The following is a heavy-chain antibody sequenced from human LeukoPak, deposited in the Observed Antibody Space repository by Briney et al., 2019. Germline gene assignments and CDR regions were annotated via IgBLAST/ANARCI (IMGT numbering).Heavy chain of an antibody. D-gene: IGHD6-13*01. V-gene: IGHV4-34*01. Sequence: SETLSLTCAVYGGSFSGYYWSWIRQPPGKGLEWIGEINHSGSTNYNPSLKSRVTISVDTSKNQFSLKLSSVTAADTAVYYCARVRVAAAGRYYYYGMGVWGQGTTVTVSS. CDR2: INHSGST. J-gene: IGHJ6*02. CDR1: GGSFSGYY. CDR3: ARVRVAAAGRYYYYGMGV.